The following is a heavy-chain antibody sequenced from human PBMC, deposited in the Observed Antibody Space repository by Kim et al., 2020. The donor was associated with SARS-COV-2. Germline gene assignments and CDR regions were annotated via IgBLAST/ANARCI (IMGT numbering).Heavy chain of an antibody. Sequence: TTVYAASVKSRFTISRDDSKSIVYLQMDSLKTEDTAVYYCTRSRHGYTPDYWGQGTLVIVSS. J-gene: IGHJ4*02. CDR2: TT. CDR3: TRSRHGYTPDY. V-gene: IGHV3-49*02. D-gene: IGHD5-12*01.